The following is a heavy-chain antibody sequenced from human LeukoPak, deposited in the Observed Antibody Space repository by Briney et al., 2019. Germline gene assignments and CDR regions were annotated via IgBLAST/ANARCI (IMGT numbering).Heavy chain of an antibody. D-gene: IGHD7-27*01. Sequence: GGSLRLSCAASGFTFSSYEMNWVRQAPGKGLEWVSYISSSSSTIYYADSVKGRFTISRDNAKNSLYLQMNSLRAEDTAVYYCARGLGIDYWGQGTLVTVSS. CDR3: ARGLGIDY. CDR2: ISSSSSTI. J-gene: IGHJ4*02. V-gene: IGHV3-48*01. CDR1: GFTFSSYE.